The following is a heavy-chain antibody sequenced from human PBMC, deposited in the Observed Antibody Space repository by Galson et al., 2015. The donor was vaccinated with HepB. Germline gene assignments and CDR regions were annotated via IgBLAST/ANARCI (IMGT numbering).Heavy chain of an antibody. Sequence: SLRLSCAASGFTFSSYGMHWVRQAPGKGLEWVAVISYDGSNKYYADSVKGRFTISRDNSKNTLYLQMNSLRAEDTAVYYCAKGTARPRSPPDYWGQGTLVTVSS. CDR1: GFTFSSYG. D-gene: IGHD6-6*01. V-gene: IGHV3-30*18. J-gene: IGHJ4*02. CDR2: ISYDGSNK. CDR3: AKGTARPRSPPDY.